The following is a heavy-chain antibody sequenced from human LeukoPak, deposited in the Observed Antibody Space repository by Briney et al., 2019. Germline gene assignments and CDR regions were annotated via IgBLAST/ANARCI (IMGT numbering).Heavy chain of an antibody. Sequence: GGSLRLSCAASGFSFSTYWMAWVRQAPGKGLEWVANIKPDGSEKYYVDSVKGRFTISRDNAKNSLYLQMDSLRAEDTAVYYCARYRLKASYWGQGTLVTVSS. V-gene: IGHV3-7*01. CDR2: IKPDGSEK. CDR1: GFSFSTYW. CDR3: ARYRLKASY. J-gene: IGHJ4*02. D-gene: IGHD3-16*02.